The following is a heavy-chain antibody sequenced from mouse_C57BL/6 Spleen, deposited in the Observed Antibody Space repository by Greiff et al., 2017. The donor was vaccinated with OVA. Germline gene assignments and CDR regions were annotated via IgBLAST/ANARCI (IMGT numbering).Heavy chain of an antibody. V-gene: IGHV1-82*01. Sequence: QVTLKESGPELVKPGASVKISCKASGYAFSSSWMHWVKQRPGQGLEWIGRIDPGDGDTNYNGKFKGKATLTADKSSSTASMQLSSLTSAASAVSSCASYAMDYWGQGTSVTVSS. CDR3: ASYAMDY. J-gene: IGHJ4*01. CDR2: IDPGDGDT. CDR1: GYAFSSSW.